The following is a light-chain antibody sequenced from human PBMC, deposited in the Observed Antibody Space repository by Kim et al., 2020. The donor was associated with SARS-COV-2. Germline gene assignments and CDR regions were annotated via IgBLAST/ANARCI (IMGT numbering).Light chain of an antibody. Sequence: DIVMTQSPYSLAVSLGERATVNCKSSQSILHSSTNNNYLAWYQQKPGQPPKLLFYWASTRESGVPDRFSGGGSGTDFTLTISSLQAEDVAIYYCQQYYTTPYTFGQGTKLEI. V-gene: IGKV4-1*01. CDR2: WAS. CDR1: QSILHSSTNNNY. CDR3: QQYYTTPYT. J-gene: IGKJ2*01.